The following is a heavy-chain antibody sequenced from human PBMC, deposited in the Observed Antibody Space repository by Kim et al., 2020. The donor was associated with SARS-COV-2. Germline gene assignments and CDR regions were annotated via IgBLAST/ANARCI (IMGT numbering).Heavy chain of an antibody. CDR3: ARDPIAAAGTGIFDV. Sequence: ASVKVSCKASGYTFTDYYINWVRQAPGQGLEWMGWINPHSGGTNYAQNFQGRVTVTRDTSISTAYMEVSRLGFDDTAVYFCARDPIAAAGTGIFDVWGQGTMVTVSS. CDR1: GYTFTDYY. CDR2: INPHSGGT. V-gene: IGHV1-2*02. J-gene: IGHJ3*01. D-gene: IGHD6-13*01.